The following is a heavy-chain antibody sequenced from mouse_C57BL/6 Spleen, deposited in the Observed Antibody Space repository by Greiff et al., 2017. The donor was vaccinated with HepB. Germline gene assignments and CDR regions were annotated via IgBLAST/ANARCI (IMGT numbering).Heavy chain of an antibody. Sequence: VHLVESGPGLVQPSQSLSITCTVSGFSLTSYGVHWVRQSPGKGLEWLGVIWRGGSTDYNAASMSRLSITKDNSKSQVFFKMNSLQADDTAIYYCAGGAYFDVWGTGTTVTVSS. CDR2: IWRGGST. CDR1: GFSLTSYG. J-gene: IGHJ1*03. V-gene: IGHV2-5*01. CDR3: AGGAYFDV.